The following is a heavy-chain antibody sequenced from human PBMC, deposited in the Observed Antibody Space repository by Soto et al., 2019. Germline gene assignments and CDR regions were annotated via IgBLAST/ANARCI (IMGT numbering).Heavy chain of an antibody. CDR2: MNPNSGNT. CDR1: GYTFTSYD. CDR3: ARGGVIDIAARRYYYYGMDV. Sequence: QVQLVQSGAEVKKPGASVKVSCKASGYTFTSYDINWVRQATGQGLEWMGWMNPNSGNTGYAQKFQGRVTMTRNTPXXTXDXXLSSLRSEDTAVYYCARGGVIDIAARRYYYYGMDVWGQGTTVTVSS. D-gene: IGHD6-25*01. V-gene: IGHV1-8*01. J-gene: IGHJ6*02.